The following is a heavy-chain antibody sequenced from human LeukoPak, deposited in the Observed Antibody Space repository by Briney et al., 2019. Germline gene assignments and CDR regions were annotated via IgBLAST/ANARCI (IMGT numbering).Heavy chain of an antibody. Sequence: PSETLSLTCTVSGGSTSSYYWSWIRQPPGKGLEWIGYIYYSGSTNYNPSLKSRVTISVETSKNQFSLKLSSVTAADTAVYYCARLAAISGSDYPDDWGQGTLVTVSS. CDR1: GGSTSSYY. D-gene: IGHD1-26*01. CDR3: ARLAAISGSDYPDD. J-gene: IGHJ4*02. CDR2: IYYSGST. V-gene: IGHV4-59*08.